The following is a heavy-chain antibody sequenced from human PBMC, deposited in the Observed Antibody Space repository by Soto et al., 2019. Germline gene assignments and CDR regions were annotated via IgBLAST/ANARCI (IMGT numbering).Heavy chain of an antibody. V-gene: IGHV3-23*01. CDR1: GFIFSTYA. J-gene: IGHJ4*02. Sequence: GGSLRLSCAASGFIFSTYAMTWVRQAPGKGLEWVSSLSDDGTNSYYADSVKGRFTISRDNSKNTLYLQMNSLRAEDTAVYYCARDRRRGAAAGTLDYWGQGTLVTVSS. CDR3: ARDRRRGAAAGTLDY. CDR2: LSDDGTNS. D-gene: IGHD6-13*01.